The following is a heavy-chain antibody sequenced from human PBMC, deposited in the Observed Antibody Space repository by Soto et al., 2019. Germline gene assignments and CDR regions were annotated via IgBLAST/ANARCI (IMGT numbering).Heavy chain of an antibody. CDR3: ARVLTKGAYYGSGSPPRYFDY. J-gene: IGHJ4*02. Sequence: SETLSLTCTVSGGSISSGGYYWIWIRQHPGKVLDWIGYIYYSGSTYYNPSLKSRVTISVDTSKNQFSLKLSSVTAADTAVYYCARVLTKGAYYGSGSPPRYFDYWGQGTLVTVSS. CDR2: IYYSGST. CDR1: GGSISSGGYY. V-gene: IGHV4-31*03. D-gene: IGHD3-10*01.